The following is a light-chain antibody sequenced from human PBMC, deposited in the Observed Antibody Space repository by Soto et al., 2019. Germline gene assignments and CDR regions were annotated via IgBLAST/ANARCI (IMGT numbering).Light chain of an antibody. Sequence: EIVLTQSPATLSLSPGERATLSCRASQSINRHLAWYRQKPGQAPRLLIYDASNRATRIPARFSGSGSGTDFTLTISSLEPEDFGVYYCQQRSNWPPVTFGGGTKVDIK. CDR2: DAS. CDR3: QQRSNWPPVT. CDR1: QSINRH. J-gene: IGKJ4*01. V-gene: IGKV3-11*01.